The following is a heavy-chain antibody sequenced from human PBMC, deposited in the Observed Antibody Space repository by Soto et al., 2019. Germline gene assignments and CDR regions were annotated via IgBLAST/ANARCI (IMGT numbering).Heavy chain of an antibody. CDR1: GGSISIRNYY. D-gene: IGHD4-17*01. CDR2: IYYTGNT. CDR3: ARKGWLGDYGDYGIDY. Sequence: SETLSLTCTVSGGSISIRNYYWGWIRQPPGKGLEWIGIIYYTGNTYYNPSLKSRVTISSDTSKNQFSLKLTSVTATDTAVYFCARKGWLGDYGDYGIDYWGQGTLVTVSS. V-gene: IGHV4-39*01. J-gene: IGHJ4*02.